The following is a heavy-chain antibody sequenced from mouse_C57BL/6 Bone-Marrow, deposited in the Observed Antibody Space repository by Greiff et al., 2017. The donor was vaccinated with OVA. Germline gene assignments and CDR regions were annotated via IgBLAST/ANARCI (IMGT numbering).Heavy chain of an antibody. CDR1: GYTFTDYY. D-gene: IGHD1-1*01. V-gene: IGHV1-26*01. CDR3: ARDSSNYYGRGFAY. J-gene: IGHJ3*01. CDR2: INPNNGGT. Sequence: EVQLQQSGPELVKPGASVKISCKASGYTFTDYYMNWVKQSHGKSLEWIGDINPNNGGTSYNQKFKGKATLTVDKSSSTAYMELRSLTSEDSAVYYCARDSSNYYGRGFAYWGQGTLVTVSA.